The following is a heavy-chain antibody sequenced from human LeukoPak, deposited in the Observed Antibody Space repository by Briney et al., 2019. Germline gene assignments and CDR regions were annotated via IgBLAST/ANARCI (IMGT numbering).Heavy chain of an antibody. D-gene: IGHD3-10*01. CDR3: ARGKITMVRGVIIYYYYYMDV. CDR1: GYTFTGYY. V-gene: IGHV1-2*02. Sequence: ASVKVSCKASGYTFTGYYMHWVRPAPGQGLEWVGCINPNSGGTNYAQKFQGRVTMTRDTYLSTAYMELSRLRSDDTAVYYCARGKITMVRGVIIYYYYYMDVWGKGTTVTVSS. J-gene: IGHJ6*03. CDR2: INPNSGGT.